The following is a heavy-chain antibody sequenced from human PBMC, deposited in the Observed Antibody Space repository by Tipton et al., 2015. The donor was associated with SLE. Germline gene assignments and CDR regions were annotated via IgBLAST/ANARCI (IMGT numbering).Heavy chain of an antibody. CDR3: ARYPESNYHWFGP. V-gene: IGHV4-39*07. CDR2: IYHSGTA. J-gene: IGHJ5*02. D-gene: IGHD4-11*01. Sequence: GLVKPSETLSLTRTVSDGSISSSRYYWGWIRQPPGKGLEWIGSIYHSGTAYYNPSLKSRVTISVDTSKNQISLKLSSVTAADTAVYYCARYPESNYHWFGPWGQGALVTVSS. CDR1: DGSISSSRYY.